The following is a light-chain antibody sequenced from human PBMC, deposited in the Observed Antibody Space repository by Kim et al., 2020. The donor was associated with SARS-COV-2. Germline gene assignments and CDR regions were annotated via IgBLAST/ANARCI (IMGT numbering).Light chain of an antibody. V-gene: IGLV1-47*01. CDR1: RSNIGSDY. Sequence: GQRVTISGSGSRSNIGSDYAYWYQQLPGTAPKVLIYRNNQRPSGVPDRFSGSKSDTSASLAISGLRSEDEGDYYCASWDDSLSGLVFGGGTQLTVL. CDR2: RNN. CDR3: ASWDDSLSGLV. J-gene: IGLJ2*01.